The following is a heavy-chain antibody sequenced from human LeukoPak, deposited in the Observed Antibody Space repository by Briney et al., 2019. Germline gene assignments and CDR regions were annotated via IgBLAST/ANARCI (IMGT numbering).Heavy chain of an antibody. V-gene: IGHV1-2*02. CDR3: ARDDYYGSGSADDAFDI. CDR1: GYTFIRYY. D-gene: IGHD3-10*01. J-gene: IGHJ3*02. Sequence: GASVKVSCKAPGYTFIRYYMHWVRQAPGQGLEWMGWINPNSGGTNYAQKFQGRVTMTRDTSISTASMELSRLRSDDTAVYSCARDDYYGSGSADDAFDIWGQGTMVTVSS. CDR2: INPNSGGT.